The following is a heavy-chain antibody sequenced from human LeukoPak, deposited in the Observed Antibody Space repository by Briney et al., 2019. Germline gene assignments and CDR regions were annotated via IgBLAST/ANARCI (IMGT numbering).Heavy chain of an antibody. CDR1: GFTFSSYG. Sequence: PGRSLRLSCAASGFTFSSYGMHWVRQAPGKGLEWVAVIWYDGSNKYYADSVKGRFTISRDNSKNTLYLQMNSLRAEDTAVYYCARENGQQWLVREAFDIWGQGTMVTVSS. CDR3: ARENGQQWLVREAFDI. V-gene: IGHV3-33*01. J-gene: IGHJ3*02. D-gene: IGHD6-19*01. CDR2: IWYDGSNK.